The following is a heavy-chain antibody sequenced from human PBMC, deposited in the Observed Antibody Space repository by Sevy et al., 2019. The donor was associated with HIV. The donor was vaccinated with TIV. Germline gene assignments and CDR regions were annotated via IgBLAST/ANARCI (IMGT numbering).Heavy chain of an antibody. Sequence: SETLSLTCTVSGGSISSYYWSWIRQPPGKGLEWIGYIYYSGSTNYNPSLKSRVTISVDTSKNQFSLKLSSVTAADTAVYYCARGIGLVETAMVTTGGDAFDIWGQGTMVTVSS. V-gene: IGHV4-59*01. D-gene: IGHD5-18*01. CDR2: IYYSGST. J-gene: IGHJ3*02. CDR1: GGSISSYY. CDR3: ARGIGLVETAMVTTGGDAFDI.